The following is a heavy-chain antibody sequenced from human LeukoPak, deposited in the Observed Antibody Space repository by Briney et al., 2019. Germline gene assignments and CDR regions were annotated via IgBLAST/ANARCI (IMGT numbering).Heavy chain of an antibody. V-gene: IGHV3-30*18. J-gene: IGHJ6*03. CDR2: ISYDGTNN. CDR3: AKDQAYCTGGNCYYYFYYLDV. D-gene: IGHD2-15*01. Sequence: GGSLRRSCTASRFTFNRYRMHWVRQAPGKGLEWVAVISYDGTNNYYADSVKGRFTISRDNSKNPLYLQMNSVRAEDTAVYYCAKDQAYCTGGNCYYYFYYLDVWGRGTTVTVSS. CDR1: RFTFNRYR.